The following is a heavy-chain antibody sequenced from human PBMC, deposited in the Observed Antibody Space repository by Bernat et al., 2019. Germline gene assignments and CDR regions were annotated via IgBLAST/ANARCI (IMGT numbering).Heavy chain of an antibody. J-gene: IGHJ6*02. CDR2: IYYSGRT. CDR1: GGSVSSSSYY. D-gene: IGHD6-19*01. V-gene: IGHV4-39*01. Sequence: QLQLQESGPGLVEPSETLSLSCTVSGGSVSSSSYYWGWIRQPPGKGLEWIGTIYYSGRTYYNPSLKSRVTTSVDTSKNQFSLNLSSVTAADTAVYYCARLPQCSSAVCSFYGMDVWGQGTTVTVS. CDR3: ARLPQCSSAVCSFYGMDV.